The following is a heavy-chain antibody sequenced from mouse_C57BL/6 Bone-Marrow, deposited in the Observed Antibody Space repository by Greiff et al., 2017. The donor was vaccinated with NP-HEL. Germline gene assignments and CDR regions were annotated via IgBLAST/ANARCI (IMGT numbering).Heavy chain of an antibody. Sequence: EVQLVESGPGLVKPSQSLSLTCSVTGYSITSGYYWYWIRQLPGNKLEWMGYISYDGSNNYNPSLKNRISITRDTSKNQFFLKLNSVTTEDTATYYCAREGYYGSGSFDYWGQGTTLTVSS. CDR3: AREGYYGSGSFDY. CDR2: ISYDGSN. J-gene: IGHJ2*01. V-gene: IGHV3-6*01. D-gene: IGHD1-1*01. CDR1: GYSITSGYY.